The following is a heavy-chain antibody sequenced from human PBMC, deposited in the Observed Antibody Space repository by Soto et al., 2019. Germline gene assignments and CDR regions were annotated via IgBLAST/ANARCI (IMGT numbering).Heavy chain of an antibody. Sequence: ASVEVSCKASGYTFTGCSMHWVRQDHGQGLEWMGWINPNSGGTKYPQKFQGRVTMTRDTSITTVYMSLTGLKSDDTAVYYCARDLAKGGGSAGFGYWGKGTLVTGSS. J-gene: IGHJ4*02. CDR1: GYTFTGCS. D-gene: IGHD2-15*01. V-gene: IGHV1-2*02. CDR2: INPNSGGT. CDR3: ARDLAKGGGSAGFGY.